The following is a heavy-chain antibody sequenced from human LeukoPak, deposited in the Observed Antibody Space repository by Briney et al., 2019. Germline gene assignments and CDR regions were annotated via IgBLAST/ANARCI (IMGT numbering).Heavy chain of an antibody. CDR3: ARGSPVGYCSSTSCGFFDY. CDR2: IYYSGST. CDR1: GGSISSSSYC. V-gene: IGHV4-39*07. J-gene: IGHJ4*02. Sequence: SETLSLTCTVSGGSISSSSYCWGWIRQPPGKGLEWIGSIYYSGSTYYNPSLKSRVTISVDTSKNQFSLKLSSVTAADTAVYYCARGSPVGYCSSTSCGFFDYWGQGTLVTVSS. D-gene: IGHD2-2*01.